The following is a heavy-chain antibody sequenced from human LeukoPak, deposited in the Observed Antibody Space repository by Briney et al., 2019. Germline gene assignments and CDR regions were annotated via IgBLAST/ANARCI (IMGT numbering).Heavy chain of an antibody. CDR1: GFTFSSYS. J-gene: IGHJ4*02. V-gene: IGHV3-21*01. Sequence: GGSLRLSCAASGFTFSSYSMNWVRQAPGKGLEWVSSISSSSSYIYYADSVKGRFTISRDNAKNSLYLQMNSLRAEDTAVYYCARGPLQWLDPYYFDYWGQGTLVTVSS. CDR3: ARGPLQWLDPYYFDY. D-gene: IGHD6-19*01. CDR2: ISSSSSYI.